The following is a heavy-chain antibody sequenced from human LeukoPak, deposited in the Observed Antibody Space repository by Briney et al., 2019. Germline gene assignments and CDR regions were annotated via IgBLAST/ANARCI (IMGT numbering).Heavy chain of an antibody. CDR3: AMQVGIYGDYNNWFDP. CDR2: VDYSGST. CDR1: GAPLNNYY. D-gene: IGHD4-17*01. J-gene: IGHJ5*02. Sequence: SETLSLTCTVSGAPLNNYYWNWVRQPPGKELEWIGNVDYSGSTRYNPSLKSRATMSLDSSKNQFSLRLASVTAADMAVYYCAMQVGIYGDYNNWFDPWGQGARVTVSS. V-gene: IGHV4-59*08.